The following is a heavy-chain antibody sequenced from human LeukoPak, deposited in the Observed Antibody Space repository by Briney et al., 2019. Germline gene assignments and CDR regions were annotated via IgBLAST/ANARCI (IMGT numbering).Heavy chain of an antibody. CDR3: ANYGSGSYSFDY. V-gene: IGHV4-4*02. J-gene: IGHJ4*02. CDR1: GGSISSSHW. D-gene: IGHD3-10*01. CDR2: IYHSGST. Sequence: SETLSLTCTVSGGSISSSHWWTWVRQPPGKGLEWIGEIYHSGSTNYNPSLKSRVTMSVDKSNNQFSLELSSVTAADTAVYYCANYGSGSYSFDYWGQGTLVTVSS.